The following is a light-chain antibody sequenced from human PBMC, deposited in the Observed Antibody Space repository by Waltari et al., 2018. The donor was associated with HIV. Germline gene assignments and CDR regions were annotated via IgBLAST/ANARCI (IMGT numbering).Light chain of an antibody. CDR2: EAS. J-gene: IGKJ1*01. CDR3: QQYNNWPRT. V-gene: IGKV3-15*01. CDR1: QSISSN. Sequence: EVVMTQSPGTLSVSPGERATLSCRASQSISSNLAWYQQKPGQAPRLLLYEASTGATGVPAGFIGSGFGTDFTLIITSLQFEDVAVYYCQQYNNWPRTFGQGTKVEF.